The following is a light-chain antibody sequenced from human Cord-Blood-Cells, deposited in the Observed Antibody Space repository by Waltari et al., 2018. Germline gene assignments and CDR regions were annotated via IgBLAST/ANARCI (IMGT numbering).Light chain of an antibody. Sequence: EIVLTQYPGTLSLSLGERATFSCRASQSVSSSYLAWYQQKPGQAPRLLIYGASSRATGIPDRFSGSGSGTDFTLTISRLEPEDFAVYYCQQYGSSSTFGGGTKVEIK. J-gene: IGKJ4*01. CDR1: QSVSSSY. V-gene: IGKV3-20*01. CDR2: GAS. CDR3: QQYGSSST.